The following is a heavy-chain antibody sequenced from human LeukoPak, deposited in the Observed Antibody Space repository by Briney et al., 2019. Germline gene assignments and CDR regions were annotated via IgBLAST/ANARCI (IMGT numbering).Heavy chain of an antibody. V-gene: IGHV3-66*04. J-gene: IGHJ4*02. Sequence: GGSLRLSCAASGFTVSTNYMSWVRQAPGKGLEWVSVIYSGGTTYYADSVKGRFTITRDNSKNTLYLQMNSLRAEDTAVYYCARLLVRGNTEDYWGQGTLVTVSS. CDR2: IYSGGTT. CDR3: ARLLVRGNTEDY. CDR1: GFTVSTNY. D-gene: IGHD3-10*01.